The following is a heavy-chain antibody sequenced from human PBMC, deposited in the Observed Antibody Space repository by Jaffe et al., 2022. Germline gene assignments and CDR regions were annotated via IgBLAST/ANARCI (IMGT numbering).Heavy chain of an antibody. J-gene: IGHJ6*03. CDR2: FDPEDGET. Sequence: QVQLVQSGAEVKKPGASVKVSCKVSGYTLTELSMHWVRQAPGKGLEWMGGFDPEDGETIYAQKFQGRVTMTEDTSTDTAYMELSSLRSEDTAVYYCATLGYCSGGSCYHFHYMDVWGKGTTVTVSS. D-gene: IGHD2-15*01. V-gene: IGHV1-24*01. CDR3: ATLGYCSGGSCYHFHYMDV. CDR1: GYTLTELS.